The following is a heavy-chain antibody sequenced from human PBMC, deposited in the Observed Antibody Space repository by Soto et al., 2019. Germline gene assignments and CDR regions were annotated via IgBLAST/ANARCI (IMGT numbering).Heavy chain of an antibody. Sequence: QVQLQESGPGLVKPSQTLSLTCTVSGGSISSGDYYWSWIRQPPGKGLEWIGYIYYSGSTYYNPSLKSRVTISVDTSKNQFSLKLSSVTAADTAVYYCAREVCSGCSCYSTEENWFDPWGQGTLVTVSS. CDR1: GGSISSGDYY. CDR2: IYYSGST. J-gene: IGHJ5*02. V-gene: IGHV4-30-4*01. CDR3: AREVCSGCSCYSTEENWFDP. D-gene: IGHD2-15*01.